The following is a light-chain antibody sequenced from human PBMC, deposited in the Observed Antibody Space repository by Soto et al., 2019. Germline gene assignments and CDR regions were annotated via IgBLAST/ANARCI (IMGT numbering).Light chain of an antibody. V-gene: IGKV3-20*01. Sequence: EIVLTQSPGTLSLSPGERATLSCRASQSVSSSYLAWYQQKPGQAPRLLISGASNRVTGIPDRFSGSGSGTDFTLTISSLEPEDFAVYYCQQYGTSPFTFGPGTKVDIK. J-gene: IGKJ3*01. CDR1: QSVSSSY. CDR3: QQYGTSPFT. CDR2: GAS.